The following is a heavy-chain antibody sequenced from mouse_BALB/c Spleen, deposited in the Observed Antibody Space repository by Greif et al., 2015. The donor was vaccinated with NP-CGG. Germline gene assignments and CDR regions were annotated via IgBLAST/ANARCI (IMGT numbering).Heavy chain of an antibody. J-gene: IGHJ4*01. Sequence: EVQLVESGGGLVKPGGSLKLSCAASGFTFSDYYMYWVRQTPEKRLEWVATISDGGSYTYYPDSVKGRFTISRDNAKNNLYLQMSSPKSEDTAMYYCARDYYGSSYAMDYWGQGTSVTVSS. CDR3: ARDYYGSSYAMDY. V-gene: IGHV5-4*02. CDR1: GFTFSDYY. D-gene: IGHD1-1*01. CDR2: ISDGGSYT.